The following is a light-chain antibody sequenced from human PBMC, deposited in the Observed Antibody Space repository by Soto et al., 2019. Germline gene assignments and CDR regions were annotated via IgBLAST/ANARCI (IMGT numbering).Light chain of an antibody. CDR1: TSDIGGYNY. J-gene: IGLJ1*01. V-gene: IGLV2-8*01. CDR3: SSYAGSNNFV. Sequence: QSVLTQPPSASESPGQSVTISCTGTTSDIGGYNYVSWYQQHPGKAPKLMIFEVDRRPSGVPDRFSGSKSGNTASLTVSGLQADDESDYYCSSYAGSNNFVFGTGTKVIV. CDR2: EVD.